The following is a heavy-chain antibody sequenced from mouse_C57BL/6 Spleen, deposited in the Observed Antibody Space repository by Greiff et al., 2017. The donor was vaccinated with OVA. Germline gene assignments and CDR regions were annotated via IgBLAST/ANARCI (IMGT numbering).Heavy chain of an antibody. CDR2: IYPGDGDT. CDR3: ARGVGYYFDY. V-gene: IGHV1-82*01. J-gene: IGHJ2*01. D-gene: IGHD1-1*02. CDR1: GYAFSSSW. Sequence: VQLQESGPELVKPGASVKISCKASGYAFSSSWMNWVKQRPGKGLEWIGRIYPGDGDTNYNGKFKGKATLTADKSSSTAYMQLSRLTSEDSAVYFCARGVGYYFDYWGQGTTLTVSS.